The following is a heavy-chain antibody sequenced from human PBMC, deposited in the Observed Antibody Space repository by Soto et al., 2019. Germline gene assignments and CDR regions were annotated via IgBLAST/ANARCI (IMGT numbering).Heavy chain of an antibody. J-gene: IGHJ4*02. Sequence: ASVKVSCKASGYTFTSYYMHWVRQAPGQGLEWMGIINPSGGSTSYAQKFQGRVTMTRDTSTSTVYMELSSLRSEDTAVYYCARGNSGYTTSENFDYWGQGTLVTVSS. CDR1: GYTFTSYY. D-gene: IGHD3-22*01. CDR2: INPSGGST. CDR3: ARGNSGYTTSENFDY. V-gene: IGHV1-46*01.